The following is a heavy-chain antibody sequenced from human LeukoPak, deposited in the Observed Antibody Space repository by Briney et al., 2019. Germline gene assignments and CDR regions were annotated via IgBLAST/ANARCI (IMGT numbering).Heavy chain of an antibody. J-gene: IGHJ5*02. CDR1: GFTFSSSW. Sequence: GGSLRLSCAASGFTFSSSWMHWARQAPGKGLVWVSRINVDGSSRSYADSVKGRFTISRDKTKNTLHLQMNSLGVEDTAVYYCARNTEFRFDPWGQGTPVTVSS. V-gene: IGHV3-74*01. CDR2: INVDGSSR. CDR3: ARNTEFRFDP. D-gene: IGHD2/OR15-2a*01.